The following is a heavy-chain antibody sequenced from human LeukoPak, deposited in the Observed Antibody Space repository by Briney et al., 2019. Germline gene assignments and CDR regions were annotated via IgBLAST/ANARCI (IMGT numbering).Heavy chain of an antibody. V-gene: IGHV4-4*09. CDR1: GGSISSYY. CDR2: IYTSGST. D-gene: IGHD2/OR15-2a*01. Sequence: SETLSLTGTVSGGSISSYYWSWIRQPPGKGLEWIGYIYTSGSTNYNPSLKSRVTMSVDTSKNQFSLKLSSVTAADTAVYYYARGLFSAARARYYYYYMDVWGKGTTVTVSS. CDR3: ARGLFSAARARYYYYYMDV. J-gene: IGHJ6*03.